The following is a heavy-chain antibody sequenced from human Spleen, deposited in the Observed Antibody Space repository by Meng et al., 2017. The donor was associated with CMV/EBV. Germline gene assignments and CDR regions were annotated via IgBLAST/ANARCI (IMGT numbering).Heavy chain of an antibody. CDR3: ASRRALYDSSGYYYD. D-gene: IGHD3-22*01. Sequence: SETLSLTCTVSGGSISSYYWSWIRQPPGKGLEWIGYIYYTGSINYNPSLKSRVTISVDTSKNQLSLKLSSVTAADTAVYYCASRRALYDSSGYYYDWGQGTLVTVSS. V-gene: IGHV4-59*01. J-gene: IGHJ4*02. CDR1: GGSISSYY. CDR2: IYYTGSI.